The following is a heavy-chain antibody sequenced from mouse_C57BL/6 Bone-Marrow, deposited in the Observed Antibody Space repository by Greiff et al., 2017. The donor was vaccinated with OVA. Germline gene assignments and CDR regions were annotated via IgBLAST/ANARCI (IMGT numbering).Heavy chain of an antibody. D-gene: IGHD1-1*01. V-gene: IGHV1-81*01. J-gene: IGHJ3*01. Sequence: VQLQQSGAELARPGASVKLSCKASGYTFTSYGISWVKQRTGQGLEWIGEIYPRSGNTYYNEKFKGKATLTADKSSSTAYMELRSLTSEDSAVYFCARGISHYYGSSDGRFAYWGQGTLVTVSA. CDR3: ARGISHYYGSSDGRFAY. CDR1: GYTFTSYG. CDR2: IYPRSGNT.